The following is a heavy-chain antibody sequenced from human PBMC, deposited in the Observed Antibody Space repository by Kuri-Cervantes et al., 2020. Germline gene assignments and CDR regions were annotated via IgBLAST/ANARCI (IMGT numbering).Heavy chain of an antibody. V-gene: IGHV4-34*01. CDR2: INHSGST. D-gene: IGHD6-13*01. CDR3: ARCDDRLYSSSWYLDV. Sequence: GSLRLSCAVYGGSFSGYYWSWIRQPPGKGLEWIGEINHSGSTNYNPSLKSRVTISVDTSKNQFSLKLSSVTAADTAVYYCARCDDRLYSSSWYLDVWGQGTTVTVSS. J-gene: IGHJ6*02. CDR1: GGSFSGYY.